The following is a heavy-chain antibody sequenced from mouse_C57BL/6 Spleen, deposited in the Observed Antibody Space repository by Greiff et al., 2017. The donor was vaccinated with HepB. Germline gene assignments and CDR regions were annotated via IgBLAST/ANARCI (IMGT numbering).Heavy chain of an antibody. CDR1: GYTFTDYE. D-gene: IGHD2-2*01. J-gene: IGHJ1*03. Sequence: QVQLQQSGAELVRPGASVTLSCKASGYTFTDYEMHWVKQTPVHGLEWIGAIDPETGGTAYNQKFKGKAILTADKSSSTAYMELRSLTSEDSAVYYCTRWGNGYDLFDVWGTGTTVTVSS. CDR2: IDPETGGT. V-gene: IGHV1-15*01. CDR3: TRWGNGYDLFDV.